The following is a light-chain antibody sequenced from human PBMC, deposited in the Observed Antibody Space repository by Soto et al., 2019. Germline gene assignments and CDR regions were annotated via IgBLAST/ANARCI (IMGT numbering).Light chain of an antibody. CDR3: QQSYVTLRT. CDR2: AAS. V-gene: IGKV1-39*01. J-gene: IGKJ1*01. Sequence: DIHLTQSPSSLSASVGDRVTITCRASQSISNYLNWYQQKPGEAPKVLVFAASTLQSGVPSRFRGSGSGTDFTLTITSLRPEDSATYYCQQSYVTLRTFGLRTRV. CDR1: QSISNY.